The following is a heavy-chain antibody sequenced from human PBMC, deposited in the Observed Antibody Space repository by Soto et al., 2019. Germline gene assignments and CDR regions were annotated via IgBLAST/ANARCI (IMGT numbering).Heavy chain of an antibody. D-gene: IGHD3-10*02. Sequence: GGSLRLSCAASGLSVSSDYMSWVRQAGGKGVEWVSGMYSGGSTYYADTVKGRSTISRDNSKNTVYRHRNSLRGEYMAVYYCETLCSGTISTWFDPWGQGTLVTVSS. CDR2: MYSGGST. CDR1: GLSVSSDY. J-gene: IGHJ5*02. V-gene: IGHV3-53*01. CDR3: ETLCSGTISTWFDP.